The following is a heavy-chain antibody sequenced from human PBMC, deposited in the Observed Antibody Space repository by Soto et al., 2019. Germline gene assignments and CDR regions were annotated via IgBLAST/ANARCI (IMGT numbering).Heavy chain of an antibody. CDR1: GFTFSSYS. D-gene: IGHD5-12*01. Sequence: GGSLRLSCAASGFTFSSYSMSWVRQAPGKGLEWVSAISGSGGSTYYADSVKGRFTISRDNSKNTLYLQMNSLRAEDTAVYYCAKAGVDNYYFDYWGQGTLVTVSS. J-gene: IGHJ4*02. CDR2: ISGSGGST. V-gene: IGHV3-23*01. CDR3: AKAGVDNYYFDY.